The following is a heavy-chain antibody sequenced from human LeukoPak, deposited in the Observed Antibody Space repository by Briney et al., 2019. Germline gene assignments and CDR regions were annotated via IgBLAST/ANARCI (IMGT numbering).Heavy chain of an antibody. CDR3: ARRGAGYYYYYMDV. J-gene: IGHJ6*03. CDR2: IYHSGST. Sequence: SETLSLTCTVSGASLSSGSDYWTWIRQPAGEGLEWIGSIYHSGSTYYNPSLKSRVTISVDTSKNQFSLKLSSVTAADTAVYYCARRGAGYYYYYMDVWGKGTTVTISS. D-gene: IGHD3-10*01. CDR1: GASLSSGSDY. V-gene: IGHV4-39*07.